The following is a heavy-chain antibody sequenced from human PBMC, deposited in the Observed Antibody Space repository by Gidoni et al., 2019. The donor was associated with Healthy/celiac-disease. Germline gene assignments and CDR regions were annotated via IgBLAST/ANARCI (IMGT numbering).Heavy chain of an antibody. D-gene: IGHD1-20*01. CDR3: ARDGNIRGDDY. CDR1: GGSFSGYY. Sequence: QVQLQQWGAGLLKPSETLSLTCAVHGGSFSGYYWSWIRQPPGKGLEWIGEINHSGSTNYNPSLKSRVTISVDTSKNQFSLKLSSVTAADTAVYYCARDGNIRGDDYWGQGTLVTVSS. J-gene: IGHJ4*02. V-gene: IGHV4-34*01. CDR2: INHSGST.